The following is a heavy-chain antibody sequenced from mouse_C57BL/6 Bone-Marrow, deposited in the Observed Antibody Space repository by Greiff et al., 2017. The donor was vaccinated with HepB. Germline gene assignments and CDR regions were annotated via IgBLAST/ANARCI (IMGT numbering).Heavy chain of an antibody. CDR2: ISNDGRN. D-gene: IGHD4-1*01. CDR3: ARGTGLGY. Sequence: EVQLQQSGPGLVKPSQSLSLTCSVTGYSITSGYYCNWIRQFPGNNLGWMGYISNDGRNNSNPSLKNRISITRDTSKNQFFLRLNSVTTEDTATYYGARGTGLGYWGQGTTLAVSS. J-gene: IGHJ2*01. V-gene: IGHV3-6*01. CDR1: GYSITSGYY.